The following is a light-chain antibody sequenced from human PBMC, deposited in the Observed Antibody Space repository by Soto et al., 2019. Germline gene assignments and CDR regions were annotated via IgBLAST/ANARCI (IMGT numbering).Light chain of an antibody. CDR3: QQYNNWPPT. V-gene: IGKV3D-15*01. CDR1: QSVSGN. Sequence: EIVMTQSPATLSVSPGERATLSGRASQSVSGNLAWYQQKPGQAPRLLIYGASTRATGITARFSGSGSGTEFTLTISRLQSEDFAIYYCQQYNNWPPTFGQGTKVEIK. CDR2: GAS. J-gene: IGKJ1*01.